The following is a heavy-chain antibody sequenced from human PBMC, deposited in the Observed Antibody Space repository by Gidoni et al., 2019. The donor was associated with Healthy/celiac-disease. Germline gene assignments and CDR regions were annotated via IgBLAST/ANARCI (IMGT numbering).Heavy chain of an antibody. Sequence: QVQLVQSGAAGKKPRASVPVSCKASGYTFTCYGISWVRQAPGQGLEWMGWVSAYNGNTNDAQKLQGRVTRTTDTSTSTADMELRSLRSDDTAVYYCARLWGSSAYMDVWGKGTTVTVAS. J-gene: IGHJ6*03. D-gene: IGHD3-16*01. CDR3: ARLWGSSAYMDV. V-gene: IGHV1-18*01. CDR1: GYTFTCYG. CDR2: VSAYNGNT.